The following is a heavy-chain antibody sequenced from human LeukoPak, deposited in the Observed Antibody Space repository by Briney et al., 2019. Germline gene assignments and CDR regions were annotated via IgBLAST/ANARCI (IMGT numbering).Heavy chain of an antibody. CDR1: GGSISSSSYY. CDR3: ARQTASVGATSDY. J-gene: IGHJ4*02. V-gene: IGHV4-39*01. D-gene: IGHD1-26*01. CDR2: IYYSGST. Sequence: SETLSLTCTVSGGSISSSSYYWGWIRQPPGKGLEWIGSIYYSGSTYYNPSPKSRVTISVDTSKNQFSLKLSSVTAADTAVYYCARQTASVGATSDYWGQGTLVTVSS.